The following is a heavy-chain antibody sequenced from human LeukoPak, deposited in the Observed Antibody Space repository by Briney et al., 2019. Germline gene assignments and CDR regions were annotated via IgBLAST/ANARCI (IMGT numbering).Heavy chain of an antibody. Sequence: PSETLSLTCTVSGGSISSYYWTWIRQPPGKGLEWIGYVYYSGSTNYNPSLKSRVTISVDTSKNQFSLKLSSVTAADTAVYYCARQYTDGLGSYNFDYWGQGTLVTVSS. D-gene: IGHD3-10*01. CDR3: ARQYTDGLGSYNFDY. CDR2: VYYSGST. CDR1: GGSISSYY. V-gene: IGHV4-59*08. J-gene: IGHJ4*02.